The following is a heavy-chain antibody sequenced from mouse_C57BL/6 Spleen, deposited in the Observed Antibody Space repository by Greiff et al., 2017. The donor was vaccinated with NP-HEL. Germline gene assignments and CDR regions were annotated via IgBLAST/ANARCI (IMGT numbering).Heavy chain of an antibody. CDR1: GYTFTSYW. Sequence: QVQLQQPGAELVRPGTSVKLSCKASGYTFTSYWMHWVKQRPGQGLEWIGVIDPSDSYTNYNQKFKGKATLTVDTSSSTAYMQLSSLTSEDSAVYYCARGRSYYYGSADYWGQGTTLTVSS. D-gene: IGHD1-1*01. CDR3: ARGRSYYYGSADY. CDR2: IDPSDSYT. V-gene: IGHV1-59*01. J-gene: IGHJ2*01.